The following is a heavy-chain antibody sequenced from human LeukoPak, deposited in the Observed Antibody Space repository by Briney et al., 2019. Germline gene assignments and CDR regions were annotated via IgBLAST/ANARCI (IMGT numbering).Heavy chain of an antibody. CDR2: ISWNSGSI. CDR1: GFTFDDYA. Sequence: GGSLRLSCAASGFTFDDYAMHWVRQAPGKGLEWVSGISWNSGSIGYADSVKGRFTISRDNAKNSLYLQMNSLRAEDTALYYCAKDSSSRYVKAEDWYFDLWGRGTLVTVSS. J-gene: IGHJ2*01. V-gene: IGHV3-9*01. CDR3: AKDSSSRYVKAEDWYFDL. D-gene: IGHD6-13*01.